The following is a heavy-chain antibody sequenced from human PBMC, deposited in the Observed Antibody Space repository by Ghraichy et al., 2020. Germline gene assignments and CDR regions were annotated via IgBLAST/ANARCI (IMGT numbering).Heavy chain of an antibody. CDR1: GFTFSSYA. V-gene: IGHV3-23*01. J-gene: IGHJ4*02. Sequence: GGSLRLSCAASGFTFSSYAMSWVRQAPGKGLEWVSASSGSGGSTYYADSVKGRFTISRDNSKNTLYLQMNSLRAEDTAVYYCAKKPYSSGWYPFDYWGQGTLVTVSS. D-gene: IGHD6-19*01. CDR2: SSGSGGST. CDR3: AKKPYSSGWYPFDY.